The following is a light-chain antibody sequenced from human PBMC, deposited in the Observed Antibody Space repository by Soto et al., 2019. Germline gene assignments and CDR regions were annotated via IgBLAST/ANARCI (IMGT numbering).Light chain of an antibody. CDR1: QGIRND. Sequence: AIQMTQSPSSLSASVGDRVTITCWASQGIRNDLGWYQQKPGKAPTVLIFAAASLQRGVPSRFSGSGSGTDFTLTISSLQPEDFATYYCLQDYNYPHTFGQGTKVEIK. J-gene: IGKJ1*01. CDR2: AAA. CDR3: LQDYNYPHT. V-gene: IGKV1-6*01.